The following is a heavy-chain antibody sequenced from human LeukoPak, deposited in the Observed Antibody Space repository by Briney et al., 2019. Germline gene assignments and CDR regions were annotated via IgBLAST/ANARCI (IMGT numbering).Heavy chain of an antibody. V-gene: IGHV1-8*01. Sequence: ASVKVSCKASGYTFTSYDINWVRQATGQGLEWMGWMNPNSGNTGYAQKFQGRVTMTRNTYISTAYMELSSLRSEDTAVYYCARGLYSSGWYREQYYFDYWGQGTLVTVSS. CDR2: MNPNSGNT. D-gene: IGHD6-19*01. CDR1: GYTFTSYD. J-gene: IGHJ4*02. CDR3: ARGLYSSGWYREQYYFDY.